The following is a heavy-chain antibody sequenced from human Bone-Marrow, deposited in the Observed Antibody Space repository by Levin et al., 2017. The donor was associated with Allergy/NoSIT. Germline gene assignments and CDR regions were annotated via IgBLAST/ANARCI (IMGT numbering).Heavy chain of an antibody. CDR2: MNPNSGDT. CDR3: ARSSGRYCTGGRCYSMEFDY. D-gene: IGHD2-15*01. V-gene: IGHV1-8*01. J-gene: IGHJ4*02. Sequence: ASVKVSCKPSGYTFPSYDINWVRQAPGQGLEWMGWMNPNSGDTGYAQKFQGRVTMTRNSSISTAYMELSRLRSEDTAVYYCARSSGRYCTGGRCYSMEFDYWGQGTLVTVSS. CDR1: GYTFPSYD.